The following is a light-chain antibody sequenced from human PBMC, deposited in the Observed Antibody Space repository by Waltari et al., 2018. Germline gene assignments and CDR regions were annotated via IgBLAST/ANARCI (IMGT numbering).Light chain of an antibody. CDR1: QGISSW. CDR3: QQYNSYPLT. Sequence: DIQMTQSQSSLSASVGDRVTSTCRPSQGISSWLAWYQQKPEKTPKPLIYAASTLQSGVPSRFSGSGSGTDFTLTISSLQPEDVATYYCQQYNSYPLTFGGGTKVEIK. J-gene: IGKJ4*01. CDR2: AAS. V-gene: IGKV1D-16*01.